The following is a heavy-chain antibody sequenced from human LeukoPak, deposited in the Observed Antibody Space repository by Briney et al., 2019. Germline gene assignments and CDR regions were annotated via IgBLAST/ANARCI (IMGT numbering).Heavy chain of an antibody. CDR3: ARESGALRGYSYGH. D-gene: IGHD5-18*01. Sequence: GGSLRLSCAASGFTFSNYAMHWVRQAPGKGLEWVALIRSDGSNEYYEDSVKGRITVSRDNSRNTLYLQINSLRAEDTAVYYCARESGALRGYSYGHWGQGTLVTVSS. J-gene: IGHJ4*02. CDR1: GFTFSNYA. CDR2: IRSDGSNE. V-gene: IGHV3-30*02.